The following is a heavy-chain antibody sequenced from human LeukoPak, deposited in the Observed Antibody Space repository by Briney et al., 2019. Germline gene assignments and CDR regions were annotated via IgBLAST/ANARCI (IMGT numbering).Heavy chain of an antibody. Sequence: ASVKVSCKASGYTFTGHYMHWVRQAPGQGLEWMGWINPNSGDTNFAQKFQGRVTMTRDTSISTVYMELSRLRSDDTAVYYCARDVGWFDPCGQGTLVTVSS. CDR1: GYTFTGHY. J-gene: IGHJ5*02. CDR3: ARDVGWFDP. V-gene: IGHV1-2*02. CDR2: INPNSGDT. D-gene: IGHD1-26*01.